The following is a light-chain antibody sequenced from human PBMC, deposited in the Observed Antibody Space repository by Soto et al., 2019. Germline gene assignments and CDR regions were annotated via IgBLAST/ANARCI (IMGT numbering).Light chain of an antibody. J-gene: IGKJ5*01. Sequence: DIVMTQSPLSLPVTPGEPASISCRSSQSLLRGNGHNYLDWYLQKPGQSPQLLIYLGSNRASGVPDRFSGSGSGTDFTLKINRVEAEDVGVYYCMQALQTRPITFGQGTRLEIK. CDR3: MQALQTRPIT. CDR2: LGS. CDR1: QSLLRGNGHNY. V-gene: IGKV2-28*01.